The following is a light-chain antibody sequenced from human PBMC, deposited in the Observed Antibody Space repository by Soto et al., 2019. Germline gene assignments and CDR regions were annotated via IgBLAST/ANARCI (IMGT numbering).Light chain of an antibody. J-gene: IGKJ1*01. Sequence: ILMTQSPSSLSAFVGDRVTITCQASQDITNYLNWYQQKPGKAPRLLLYDASSLQSGVPSRFSGSGSGTDFTLSISSLQPEDVATYYCQKYNSAPWTFGQGTKVDIK. CDR3: QKYNSAPWT. CDR2: DAS. CDR1: QDITNY. V-gene: IGKV1-27*01.